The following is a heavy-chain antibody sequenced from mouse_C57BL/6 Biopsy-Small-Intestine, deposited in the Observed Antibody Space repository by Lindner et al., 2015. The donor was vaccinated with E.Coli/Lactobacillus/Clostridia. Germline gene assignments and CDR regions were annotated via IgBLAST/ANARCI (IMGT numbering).Heavy chain of an antibody. CDR2: INPNNGGA. D-gene: IGHD2-13*01. CDR3: ARGEDYGDFAN. J-gene: IGHJ3*01. CDR1: GYTFTDYY. Sequence: VQLQESGPELVKPGDSVGMSCKASGYTFTDYYLDWVKQSHGKNLEWIGFINPNNGGANYNQKFKGKATLTVDKSSNTAYMEFHSLTSEDSAVYYCARGEDYGDFANWGQGTLVTVSA. V-gene: IGHV1-34*02.